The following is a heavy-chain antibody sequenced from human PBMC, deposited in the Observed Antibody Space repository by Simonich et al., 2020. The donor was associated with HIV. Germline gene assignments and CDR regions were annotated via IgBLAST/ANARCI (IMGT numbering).Heavy chain of an antibody. J-gene: IGHJ4*02. V-gene: IGHV1-58*02. CDR3: ASVRYGSGSYYSDY. Sequence: QMQLVQSGPEVKKPGTSVKVSCKASGFTFSSSAMQWVRQARGQRLEWIGRIVVGSGNPNYAQKFQERVTITRDMSTSTAYMELSSLRSEDTAVYYCASVRYGSGSYYSDYWGQGTLVTVSS. CDR1: GFTFSSSA. D-gene: IGHD3-10*01. CDR2: IVVGSGNP.